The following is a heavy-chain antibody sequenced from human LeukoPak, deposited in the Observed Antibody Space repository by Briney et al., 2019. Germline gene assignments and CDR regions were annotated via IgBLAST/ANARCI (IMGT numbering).Heavy chain of an antibody. CDR3: ARHQVSGWYLNWFDP. V-gene: IGHV4-38-2*01. CDR1: GYSISSGYY. Sequence: SETLSLTCSVSGYSISSGYYWGWIRQPPGKGLEYIGSMYHSGNTYYNPSLKSRVTISVDTSKNQFSLKLTSVTAADTAVYYCARHQVSGWYLNWFDPWGQGTLVTVSS. CDR2: MYHSGNT. D-gene: IGHD6-19*01. J-gene: IGHJ5*02.